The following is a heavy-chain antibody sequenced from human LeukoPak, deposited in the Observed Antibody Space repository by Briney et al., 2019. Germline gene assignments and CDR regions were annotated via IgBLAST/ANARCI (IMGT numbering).Heavy chain of an antibody. CDR1: GFTFSSYE. CDR2: ISSSGSTI. V-gene: IGHV3-48*03. Sequence: GGSLRLSCAASGFTFSSYEMNWVRQAPGKGLEWVSYISSSGSTIYYADSVKGRFTISRDNAKNSLYLQMNSLRAEDTAVYYCASTQWLVPPFDYWGQGTLVTVSS. D-gene: IGHD6-19*01. J-gene: IGHJ4*02. CDR3: ASTQWLVPPFDY.